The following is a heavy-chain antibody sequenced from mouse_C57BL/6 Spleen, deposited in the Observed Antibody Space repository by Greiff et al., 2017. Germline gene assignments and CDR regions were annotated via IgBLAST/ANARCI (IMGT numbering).Heavy chain of an antibody. Sequence: EVKLMESGPGLVKPSQSLSLPCSVTGYSITSGYYWNWIRQFPGNKLEWMGYISYDGSNNYNPSLKNRIYITRDTSKNQFFLKLNSGTTEDTATSYCARENDYDWGDYWGQGTTLTVSS. CDR3: ARENDYDWGDY. D-gene: IGHD2-4*01. CDR2: ISYDGSN. J-gene: IGHJ2*01. V-gene: IGHV3-6*01. CDR1: GYSITSGYY.